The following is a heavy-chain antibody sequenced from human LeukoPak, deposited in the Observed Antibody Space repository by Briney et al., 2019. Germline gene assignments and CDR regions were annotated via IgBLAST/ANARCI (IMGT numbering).Heavy chain of an antibody. CDR1: GFTFSDYY. V-gene: IGHV3-11*01. CDR3: ASALRGYSYGYSY. D-gene: IGHD5-18*01. Sequence: GGSLRLSCAASGFTFSDYYMSWIRQAPGQGLEWVSYISSSGSTIYYADSVKGRFTISRDNAKNSLYLQMNSLRAEDTAVYYCASALRGYSYGYSYWGQGTLVTVSS. J-gene: IGHJ4*02. CDR2: ISSSGSTI.